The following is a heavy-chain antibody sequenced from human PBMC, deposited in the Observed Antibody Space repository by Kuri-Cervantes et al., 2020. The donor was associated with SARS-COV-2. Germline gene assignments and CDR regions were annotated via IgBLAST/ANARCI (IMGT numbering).Heavy chain of an antibody. CDR1: GFTFSRSW. V-gene: IGHV3-52*01. D-gene: IGHD2-21*02. J-gene: IGHJ4*02. CDR2: IKCDGSEK. Sequence: GGSLRLSCAASGFTFSRSWMHWVCQAPEKGLQWVADIKCDGSEKYYADSVKGRFTISRDSSENTLYLQMNSLRAEDTAVYYCARAYCGGDCEFDYWGQGTLVTVSS. CDR3: ARAYCGGDCEFDY.